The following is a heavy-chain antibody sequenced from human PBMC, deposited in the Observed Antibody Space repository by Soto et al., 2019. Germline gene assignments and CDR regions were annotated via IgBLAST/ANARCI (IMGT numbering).Heavy chain of an antibody. CDR3: ACGGAPPLFGH. CDR1: GGSISSYY. Sequence: QVQLQESGPGLVKPSETLSLTCTVSGGSISSYYWSWIRQPPGKGLEWIGYIYYSGSTNYNPSLTCGVTRPEDTSMTQFSLKLSPVAAAYTAVYYCACGGAPPLFGHWGQGTLVSVSS. CDR2: IYYSGST. V-gene: IGHV4-59*08. J-gene: IGHJ4*02. D-gene: IGHD3-10*01.